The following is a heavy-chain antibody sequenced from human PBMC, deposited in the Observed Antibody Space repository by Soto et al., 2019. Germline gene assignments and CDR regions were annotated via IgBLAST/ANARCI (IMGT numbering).Heavy chain of an antibody. Sequence: EVQLLESGGGLVQPGGSLRLSCAASGFTFSSYAMSWVRQAPGKGLEWVSAISGSGGSTYYADSVKGRFTISRDNSKNTLYLQMISRRAEDTAVYYCAKDRGSSVYSYYYMDVWGNGTTVTVSS. J-gene: IGHJ6*03. CDR2: ISGSGGST. CDR1: GFTFSSYA. CDR3: AKDRGSSVYSYYYMDV. V-gene: IGHV3-23*01. D-gene: IGHD6-6*01.